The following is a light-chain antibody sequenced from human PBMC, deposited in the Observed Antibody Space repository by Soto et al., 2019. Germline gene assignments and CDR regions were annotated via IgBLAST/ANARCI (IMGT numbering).Light chain of an antibody. J-gene: IGKJ4*01. CDR3: QHYNNWPLT. Sequence: ILMTQSPATLSVSPGESATLSCRASQSVSTKLAWYQQKLGQAPRLLIYGASTRATGIPGRFSGSGSGTEFTLTISSLQSEDFAVYYCQHYNNWPLTIGGGTKVEI. V-gene: IGKV3-15*01. CDR1: QSVSTK. CDR2: GAS.